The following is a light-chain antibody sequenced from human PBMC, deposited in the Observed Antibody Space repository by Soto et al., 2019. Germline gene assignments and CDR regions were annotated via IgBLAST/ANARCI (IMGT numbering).Light chain of an antibody. CDR3: CSYVGSYSYV. J-gene: IGLJ1*01. V-gene: IGLV2-11*01. CDR2: DVS. Sequence: QSVLTQPRSVSGSPGQSVTVSCIGTSSDVGGYKSVSWYQQFPGKAPKLMIYDVSERPSGVPNRFSGSKSGNTASLTISGLQAEDEADYYRCSYVGSYSYVFGTGTKGTVL. CDR1: SSDVGGYKS.